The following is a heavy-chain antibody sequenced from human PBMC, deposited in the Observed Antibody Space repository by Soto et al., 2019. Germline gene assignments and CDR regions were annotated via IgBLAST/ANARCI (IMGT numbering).Heavy chain of an antibody. J-gene: IGHJ6*02. CDR2: ISYDGSNK. D-gene: IGHD2-15*01. V-gene: IGHV3-30-3*01. CDR1: GFTFSSYA. CDR3: ARGKYCSGGSCYDYYYGMDV. Sequence: GGSLILSCAASGFTFSSYAMHWVRQAPGKGLEWVAVISYDGSNKYYADSVKGRFTISRDNSKNTLYLQMNSLRAEDTAVYYCARGKYCSGGSCYDYYYGMDVWGQGTTVTVSS.